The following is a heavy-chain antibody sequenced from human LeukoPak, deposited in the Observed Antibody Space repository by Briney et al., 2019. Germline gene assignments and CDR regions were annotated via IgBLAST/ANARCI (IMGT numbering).Heavy chain of an antibody. V-gene: IGHV3-7*01. CDR1: GFTFSNYG. CDR2: IKQDGSEK. D-gene: IGHD5-12*01. CDR3: ARGDWLPLPYAFDH. J-gene: IGHJ4*02. Sequence: PGGSLRLSCTASGFTFSNYGMHWVRQAPGKGLEWVANIKQDGSEKYYVDSVRGRFTISRDNAKNSLYLQMNSLRAEDTAVYYCARGDWLPLPYAFDHWGQGTLVTVSS.